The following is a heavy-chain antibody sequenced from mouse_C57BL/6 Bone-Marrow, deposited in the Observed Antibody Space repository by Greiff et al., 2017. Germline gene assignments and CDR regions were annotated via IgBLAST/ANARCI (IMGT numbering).Heavy chain of an antibody. V-gene: IGHV1-69*01. CDR2: IDPSDSYT. Sequence: QVQLQQPGAELVMPGASVKLSCKASGYTFTSYWMHWVKQRPGQGLEWIGEIDPSDSYTNYNQKFKGKSTLTVDKSSSTDYMQLSSLTSEDSAVYYCAIQDYGIRFDYWGQGTTLTDSS. D-gene: IGHD2-1*01. J-gene: IGHJ2*01. CDR1: GYTFTSYW. CDR3: AIQDYGIRFDY.